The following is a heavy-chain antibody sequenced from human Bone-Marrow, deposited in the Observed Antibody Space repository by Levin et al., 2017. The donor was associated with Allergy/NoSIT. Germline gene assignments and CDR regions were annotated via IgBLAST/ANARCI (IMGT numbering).Heavy chain of an antibody. J-gene: IGHJ4*02. CDR3: ARAGGIHLHAFDS. Sequence: GGSLRLSCVGSGFSFSDHGIHWVRQAPGKGLEWVSVVSYDGKNQFYAHSVKGRFTMSRDNSKKTVYLHLSSLRAEDTALYYCARAGGIHLHAFDSWGQGVLVTVS. CDR2: VSYDGKNQ. CDR1: GFSFSDHG. D-gene: IGHD1-1*01. V-gene: IGHV3-30*03.